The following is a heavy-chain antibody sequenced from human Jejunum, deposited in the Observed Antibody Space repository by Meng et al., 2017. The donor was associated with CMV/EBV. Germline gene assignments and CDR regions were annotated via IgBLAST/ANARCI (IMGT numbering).Heavy chain of an antibody. J-gene: IGHJ1*01. V-gene: IGHV1-2*02. D-gene: IGHD1-26*01. CDR1: GYSFTDYY. Sequence: ASGYSFTDYYIHWVRQAPGQGLEWMGWIKVNSGDTRYATKFQGRVTMTRDTSIDTAYMELNSLKSDDTAVYYCARESGSYGYFQHWGQGTLVTVSS. CDR2: IKVNSGDT. CDR3: ARESGSYGYFQH.